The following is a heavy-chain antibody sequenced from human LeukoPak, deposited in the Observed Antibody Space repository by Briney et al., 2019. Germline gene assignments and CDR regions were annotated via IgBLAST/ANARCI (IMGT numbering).Heavy chain of an antibody. D-gene: IGHD3-22*01. CDR3: ARGPNYYDSSGHYYYYGMDV. J-gene: IGHJ6*02. V-gene: IGHV3-53*01. CDR1: GFTVSSNY. Sequence: GGSLRLSCAASGFTVSSNYMSWVRQAPGKGLEWVSVIYSGGSTYYADSVKGRFTISRDNSKNTLYLQMNSLRAEDTAVYYCARGPNYYDSSGHYYYYGMDVWGQGTTVTVSS. CDR2: IYSGGST.